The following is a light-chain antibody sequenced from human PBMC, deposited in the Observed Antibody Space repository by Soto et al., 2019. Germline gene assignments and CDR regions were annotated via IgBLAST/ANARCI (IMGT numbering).Light chain of an antibody. Sequence: EIVLTQSPCTLSLSPGERGTLSCRASQSVSSNFLAWYQQKPGQAPRLLIFDASTSATGIPDRFTGRGSGTDFTLTISRLEPEDFAVYYCQFYGDPPKTFGQGTKVEIK. CDR2: DAS. V-gene: IGKV3-20*01. J-gene: IGKJ1*01. CDR3: QFYGDPPKT. CDR1: QSVSSNF.